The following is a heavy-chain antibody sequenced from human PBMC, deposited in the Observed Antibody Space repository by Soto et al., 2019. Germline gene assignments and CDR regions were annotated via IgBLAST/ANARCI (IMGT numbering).Heavy chain of an antibody. Sequence: ASVKVSCKASGYTFTSYDINWVRQATGQGLEWMGWISAYNGNTSYAQKLQGRVTMTTDTSTSTAYMELRSLRSDDTAVYYCARVWDWNDGHWFDPWGQGTLVTVSS. D-gene: IGHD1-1*01. J-gene: IGHJ5*02. CDR1: GYTFTSYD. CDR3: ARVWDWNDGHWFDP. V-gene: IGHV1-18*01. CDR2: ISAYNGNT.